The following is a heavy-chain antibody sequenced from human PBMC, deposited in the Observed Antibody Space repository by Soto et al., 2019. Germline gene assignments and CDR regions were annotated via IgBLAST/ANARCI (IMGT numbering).Heavy chain of an antibody. D-gene: IGHD3-22*01. CDR3: ARGINYYDSSGDSWFDP. CDR1: CGSINRADYS. J-gene: IGHJ5*02. CDR2: IYHTGTT. V-gene: IGHV4-30-2*01. Sequence: SETLSLTCPFSCGSINRADYSWTWIRQPPGKGLEWIGYIYHTGTTYYNMSLKSRVTISVDRSKNQFSLKLSSVTAADTAVYYCARGINYYDSSGDSWFDPWGQGTLVT.